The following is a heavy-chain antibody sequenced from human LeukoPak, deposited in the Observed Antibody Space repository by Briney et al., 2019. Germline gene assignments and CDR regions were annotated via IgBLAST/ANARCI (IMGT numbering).Heavy chain of an antibody. J-gene: IGHJ3*02. Sequence: PSETLSLTCAVYGGSFSGYYWSWIRRPPGKGLEWIGEINHSGSTNYNPSLKSRVTISVDTSKNQFSLKLSSVTAADTAVYYCAGGRPDAFDIWGQGTMVTISS. V-gene: IGHV4-34*01. CDR1: GGSFSGYY. CDR2: INHSGST. CDR3: AGGRPDAFDI.